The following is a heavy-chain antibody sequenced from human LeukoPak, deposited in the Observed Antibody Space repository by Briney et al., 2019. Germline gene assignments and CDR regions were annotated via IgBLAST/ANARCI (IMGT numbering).Heavy chain of an antibody. Sequence: PSETLSLTCAVYGGSFSGYYWSWIRQPPGKGLEWIGEISHSGSTNYNPSLKSRVTISVDTSKNQFSLKLSSVTAADTAVYYCARGRGSTSCLDYWGQGTLVTVSS. J-gene: IGHJ4*02. CDR1: GGSFSGYY. D-gene: IGHD2-2*01. CDR3: ARGRGSTSCLDY. CDR2: ISHSGST. V-gene: IGHV4-34*01.